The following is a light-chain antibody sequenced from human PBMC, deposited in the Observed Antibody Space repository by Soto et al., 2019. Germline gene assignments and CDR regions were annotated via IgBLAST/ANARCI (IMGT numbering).Light chain of an antibody. Sequence: EIVLTQSPATLSLSPGETATLSCRASQSVSSYFAWYQQKPGQAPRLLIYDASNRATGIPARFSGSGSGTDFTLTISSLEPEDFAVYYCQQRSNWPITFGQGTRLEIK. V-gene: IGKV3-11*01. CDR2: DAS. CDR3: QQRSNWPIT. J-gene: IGKJ5*01. CDR1: QSVSSY.